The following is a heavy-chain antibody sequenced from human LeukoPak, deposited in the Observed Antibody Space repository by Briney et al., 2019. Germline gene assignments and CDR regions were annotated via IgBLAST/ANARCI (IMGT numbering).Heavy chain of an antibody. J-gene: IGHJ4*02. CDR3: ARRPAGILDY. D-gene: IGHD6-19*01. Sequence: SETLSLTCAVYGESFSGYFWNWIRQAPGKGLEWIGEINNSGTTNYNPSLKSRVTISVDTSKNQFSLKVNSVTAADTAVYCCARRPAGILDYWGQGTLVTVSS. CDR1: GESFSGYF. V-gene: IGHV4-34*01. CDR2: INNSGTT.